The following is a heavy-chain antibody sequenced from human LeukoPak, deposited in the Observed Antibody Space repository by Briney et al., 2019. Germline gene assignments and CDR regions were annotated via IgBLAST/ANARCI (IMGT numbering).Heavy chain of an antibody. J-gene: IGHJ5*01. Sequence: SETLSLTCTVSGGSISSYFWSWIRQPAGKGLEWIGRVYTSGTSNYDPSLKSRVTMSVDTSKNQFSVKLRFVTAADSAVYYCAKGGQGFDSWGQGTLVTVSS. CDR1: GGSISSYF. V-gene: IGHV4-4*07. CDR2: VYTSGTS. CDR3: AKGGQGFDS.